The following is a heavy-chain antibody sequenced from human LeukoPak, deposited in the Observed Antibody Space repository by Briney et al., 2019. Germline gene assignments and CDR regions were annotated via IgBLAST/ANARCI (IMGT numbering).Heavy chain of an antibody. CDR3: ARDRGSSSWYY. D-gene: IGHD6-13*01. Sequence: SLRLSCAASGFTFSDYYMSWIRQAPGKGLEWVAVISYDGSNKYYADSVKGRFTISRDNSKNTLYLQMNSLRAEDTAVYYCARDRGSSSWYYWGQGTLVTVSS. CDR1: GFTFSDYY. J-gene: IGHJ4*02. V-gene: IGHV3-30*03. CDR2: ISYDGSNK.